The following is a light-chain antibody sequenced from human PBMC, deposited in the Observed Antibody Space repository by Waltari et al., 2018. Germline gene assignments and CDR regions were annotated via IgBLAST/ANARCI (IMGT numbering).Light chain of an antibody. Sequence: DIQMTQSPSSLSASVGDRVTISCRASQSINIYLNWYQQKPGKAPKVLISFGSNLESGVPSRFSGSGSGTDFTLTIRSLQLEDFATYFCQQSYISPPTFGQGTILGI. V-gene: IGKV1-39*01. CDR1: QSINIY. CDR2: FGS. J-gene: IGKJ2*01. CDR3: QQSYISPPT.